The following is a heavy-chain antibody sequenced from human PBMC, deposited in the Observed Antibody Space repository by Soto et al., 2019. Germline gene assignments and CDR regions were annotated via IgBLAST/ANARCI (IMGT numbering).Heavy chain of an antibody. J-gene: IGHJ6*02. CDR3: ARSQGSSTSLELYYYYYYGMDV. CDR1: GGTFSSYA. D-gene: IGHD2-2*01. CDR2: IIPISDTT. Sequence: QVQLVQSGAEVKKPGSSVKVSCKASGGTFSSYAISWVRQAPGQGLEWMGGIIPISDTTNYAQKFQGRVTITADESTSTDYMELISLRSEDTAVYYCARSQGSSTSLELYYYYYYGMDVWGQGTTVTVSS. V-gene: IGHV1-69*01.